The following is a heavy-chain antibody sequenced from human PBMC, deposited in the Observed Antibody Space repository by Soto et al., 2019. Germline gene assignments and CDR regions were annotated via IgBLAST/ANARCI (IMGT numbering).Heavy chain of an antibody. Sequence: ASVKVSCNASGYTFTNSDINWVRQAPGQGLEWMGWMNPDSGHAAYAQKFQGRVTLTTSTSTSTVYMEMRSLGSEDTAVYYCARRPHCSGGICYYGLDNWGQGTLGTVSS. D-gene: IGHD2-15*01. J-gene: IGHJ4*02. CDR3: ARRPHCSGGICYYGLDN. V-gene: IGHV1-8*01. CDR2: MNPDSGHA. CDR1: GYTFTNSD.